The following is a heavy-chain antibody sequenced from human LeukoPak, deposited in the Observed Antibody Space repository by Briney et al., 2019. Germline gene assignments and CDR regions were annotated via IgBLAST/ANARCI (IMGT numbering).Heavy chain of an antibody. J-gene: IGHJ2*01. V-gene: IGHV4-59*08. Sequence: KPSETLSLTCTVSGGSISSYYWSWIRQPPGKGLEWIGYIYYSGSTNYNPSLKSRVTISVDTSKNQFSLKLSSVTAADTAVYYCASGQVYDSSGYYPHWYFDLWGRGTLVTVSS. CDR2: IYYSGST. D-gene: IGHD3-22*01. CDR1: GGSISSYY. CDR3: ASGQVYDSSGYYPHWYFDL.